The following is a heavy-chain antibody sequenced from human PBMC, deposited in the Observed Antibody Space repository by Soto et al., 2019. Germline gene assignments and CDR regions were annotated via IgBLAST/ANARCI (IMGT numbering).Heavy chain of an antibody. D-gene: IGHD6-19*01. CDR3: ASPTVAGKLT. V-gene: IGHV1-69*13. CDR1: GGTFSSYA. CDR2: IIPIFGTA. Sequence: WASVKVSCKASGGTFSSYAISWVRQAPGQGLEWMGGIIPIFGTANYAQKFQGRVTITADESTSTAYMELSSLRSEDTAVYYCASPTVAGKLTWGQGTLVTVSS. J-gene: IGHJ4*02.